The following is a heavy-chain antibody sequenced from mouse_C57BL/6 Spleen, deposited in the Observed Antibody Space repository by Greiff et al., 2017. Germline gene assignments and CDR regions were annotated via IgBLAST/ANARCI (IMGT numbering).Heavy chain of an antibody. D-gene: IGHD4-1*01. V-gene: IGHV2-2*01. CDR3: ARNTHDFDWDVAY. CDR2: IWSGGST. CDR1: GFSLTSYG. J-gene: IGHJ3*01. Sequence: VQLQQSGPGLVQPSQSLSITCTVSGFSLTSYGVHWVRQSPGKGLEWLGVIWSGGSTDYNAAFISRLGISKDNSKSQVFFKMNSLQADDTAIYYCARNTHDFDWDVAYWGQGTLVTVSA.